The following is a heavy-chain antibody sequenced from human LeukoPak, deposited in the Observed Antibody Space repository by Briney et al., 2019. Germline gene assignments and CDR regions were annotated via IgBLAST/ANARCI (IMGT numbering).Heavy chain of an antibody. CDR3: ARGRRYYDSRFLVWEWFDP. J-gene: IGHJ5*02. CDR1: GGSISSSGYY. V-gene: IGHV4-39*07. D-gene: IGHD3-22*01. Sequence: SETLSLTCTVSGGSISSSGYYWSWIRQPPGKRLEWIGTIYYSGSAYYNPSLKSRVTISVDRSKNQFSLKLSSVTAADTAVYYCARGRRYYDSRFLVWEWFDPWGQGTLVTVSS. CDR2: IYYSGSA.